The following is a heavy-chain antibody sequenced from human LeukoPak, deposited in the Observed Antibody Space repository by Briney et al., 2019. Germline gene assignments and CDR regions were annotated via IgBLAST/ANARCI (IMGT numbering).Heavy chain of an antibody. CDR1: GFTFSSYG. V-gene: IGHV3-23*01. CDR3: AKHYSSSSRGYFDY. J-gene: IGHJ4*02. Sequence: PGGSLRLSCAASGFTFSSYGMSWVRQAPGKGLEWVSAISGSGGSTYYGDSVKGRYTISRDNSENTLYLQMNSLRAEDTALYYCAKHYSSSSRGYFDYWGQGTLVTVSS. CDR2: ISGSGGST. D-gene: IGHD6-6*01.